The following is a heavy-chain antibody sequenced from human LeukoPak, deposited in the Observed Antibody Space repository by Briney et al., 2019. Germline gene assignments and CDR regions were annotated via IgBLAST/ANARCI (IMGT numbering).Heavy chain of an antibody. CDR1: GGSISSYY. J-gene: IGHJ4*02. D-gene: IGHD3-10*01. CDR2: IYYSGST. V-gene: IGHV4-59*01. Sequence: SETLSLTCTVSGGSISSYYWSWIRQPPGKGLEWIGYIYYSGSTNYNPSLKSRVTISVDTSKNQFSLKLSSVTAADTAVYYCASFYGSGSYHFDYWGQGTLVTVSS. CDR3: ASFYGSGSYHFDY.